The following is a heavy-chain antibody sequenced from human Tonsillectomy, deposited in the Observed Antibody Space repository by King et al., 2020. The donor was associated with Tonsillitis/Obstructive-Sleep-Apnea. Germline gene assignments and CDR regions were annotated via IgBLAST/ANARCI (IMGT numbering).Heavy chain of an antibody. CDR1: GFTFSSYA. D-gene: IGHD1-1*01. J-gene: IGHJ3*02. CDR2: ISYDGSNK. CDR3: AGGGDDSSGRFHEPSDI. Sequence: HVQLVESGGGVVQPGRSLRLSCAASGFTFSSYAMHWVRQAPGKGLEWVAVISYDGSNKYYADSVKGRFTISRDNSEHTLSMHMNSLRPEDMAVYYCAGGGDDSSGRFHEPSDIWGQGTMVTVSS. V-gene: IGHV3-30*04.